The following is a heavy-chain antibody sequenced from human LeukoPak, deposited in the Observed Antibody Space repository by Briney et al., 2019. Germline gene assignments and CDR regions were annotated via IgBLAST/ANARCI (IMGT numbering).Heavy chain of an antibody. V-gene: IGHV5-51*01. J-gene: IGHJ4*02. CDR2: IYPGDSDT. D-gene: IGHD3-22*01. CDR3: ARRHYYDSSGYSYYFDY. CDR1: GYTFTNYW. Sequence: GESLKISCKGSGYTFTNYWIGWVRQMPGKGLEWMGIIYPGDSDTRYSPSFQGQVTISADKSISTAYLQWSSLKASDTAMYYCARRHYYDSSGYSYYFDYWGQGTLVTVSS.